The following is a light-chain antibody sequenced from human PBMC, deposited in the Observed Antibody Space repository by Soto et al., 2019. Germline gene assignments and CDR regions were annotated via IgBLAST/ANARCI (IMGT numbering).Light chain of an antibody. J-gene: IGLJ1*01. Sequence: QSALTQPRSVSESPGQSVTISCTGTSSDVGGYNYVSWYQHHPGKAPKLTIYDVSKRPSGVPDRFSGSKSGNTASLTISGLQAEDEADYYCCSYAGSYTEVFGTGTKLTVL. V-gene: IGLV2-11*01. CDR1: SSDVGGYNY. CDR2: DVS. CDR3: CSYAGSYTEV.